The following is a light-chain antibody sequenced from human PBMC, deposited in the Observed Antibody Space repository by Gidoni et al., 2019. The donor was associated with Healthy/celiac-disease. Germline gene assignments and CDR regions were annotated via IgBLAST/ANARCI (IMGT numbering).Light chain of an antibody. CDR1: QSVSSSY. V-gene: IGKV3-20*01. J-gene: IGKJ4*01. Sequence: EIVLTQSPGTLSLSPGERATLSCRASQSVSSSYLAWYQQKPGQAPRLLIYGASSRATGIPDRFSGSGSGTDFTLTISRLEPEDVAVYYCQQYGSSQGLTFXGXTKVEIK. CDR2: GAS. CDR3: QQYGSSQGLT.